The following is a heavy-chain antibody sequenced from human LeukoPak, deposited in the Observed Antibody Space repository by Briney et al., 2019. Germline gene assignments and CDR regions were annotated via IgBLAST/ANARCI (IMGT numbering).Heavy chain of an antibody. V-gene: IGHV3-7*03. J-gene: IGHJ4*02. CDR2: INHDGGAT. CDR1: GFTFGIYW. Sequence: GGSLRLSCAASGFTFGIYWMSWVRQPPGKGLEWVANINHDGGATYYVDSMRGRFTISRDNAENSLFLQVNSLRVEDTAIYYCARAATTGTVDYWGQATLITVSS. D-gene: IGHD6-13*01. CDR3: ARAATTGTVDY.